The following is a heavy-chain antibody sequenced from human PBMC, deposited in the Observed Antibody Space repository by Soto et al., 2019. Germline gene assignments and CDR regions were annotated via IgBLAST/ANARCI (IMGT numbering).Heavy chain of an antibody. CDR2: IYWDDDK. CDR3: VHRRYSSYFDS. D-gene: IGHD2-15*01. V-gene: IGHV2-5*05. Sequence: SGPTLVNPKETLTLTCTYSGFSFSSVGEGVGWVRQPPGKALEWLALIYWDDDKKYGPSLEDRITVTRDTSKNQVVFTMINMDPVDTATYYCVHRRYSSYFDSWGQGTRVTVSS. J-gene: IGHJ4*02. CDR1: GFSFSSVGEG.